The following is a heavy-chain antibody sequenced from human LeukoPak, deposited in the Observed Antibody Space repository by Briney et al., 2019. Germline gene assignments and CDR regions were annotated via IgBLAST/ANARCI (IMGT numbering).Heavy chain of an antibody. CDR2: ISYDGTNK. CDR1: GFTFSNYV. V-gene: IGHV3-30-3*01. J-gene: IGHJ6*03. Sequence: GESLRLSCAASGFTFSNYVIHWVRQAPGKGLDWLAVISYDGTNKYYAESVKGRFTISRDHSKSTLDLQMDSLGGADTAVYYCARSPTYYYMDVWGKGTTVTVSS. CDR3: ARSPTYYYMDV.